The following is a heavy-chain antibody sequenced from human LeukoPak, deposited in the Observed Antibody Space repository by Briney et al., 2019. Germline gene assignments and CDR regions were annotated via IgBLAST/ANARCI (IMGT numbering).Heavy chain of an antibody. J-gene: IGHJ4*02. V-gene: IGHV4-4*02. D-gene: IGHD3-22*01. CDR2: MYLSGTT. Sequence: PSENLSLTCTVSGDSINSLDLWSWVRQPPGKGLEGIGEMYLSGTTHSNPSVKSRVTISIDKSKNQFFLNLSSVTAADTAVYYCAGLVGRYSSGLYYYYFDYWGQGTLVTVSS. CDR3: AGLVGRYSSGLYYYYFDY. CDR1: GDSINSLDL.